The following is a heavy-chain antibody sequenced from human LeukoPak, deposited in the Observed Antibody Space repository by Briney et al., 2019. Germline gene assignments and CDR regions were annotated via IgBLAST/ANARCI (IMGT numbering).Heavy chain of an antibody. Sequence: SVKVSCKAFGGTFSSYAISWVRQAPGQGLEWMGRIIPILGIANYAQKFRGRVTITADKSTSTAYMELSSLRSEDTAVYYCASDLATVHYYYYYGMDVWGQGTTVTVSS. CDR3: ASDLATVHYYYYYGMDV. CDR2: IIPILGIA. J-gene: IGHJ6*02. CDR1: GGTFSSYA. D-gene: IGHD4-17*01. V-gene: IGHV1-69*04.